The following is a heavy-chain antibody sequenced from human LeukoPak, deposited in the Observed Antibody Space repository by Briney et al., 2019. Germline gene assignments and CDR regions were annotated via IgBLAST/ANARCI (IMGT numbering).Heavy chain of an antibody. D-gene: IGHD2-15*01. V-gene: IGHV3-21*01. Sequence: GGSLRLSCAASGFTFSSHSMTWVRQAPGKGLEWVSSISTSSSYIYYADSVKGRFTISRDNAKKSLYLQMNTLRAEDTAVYFCARGADGVSSNSRGWLDPWGQGTLVTVSS. CDR1: GFTFSSHS. CDR2: ISTSSSYI. CDR3: ARGADGVSSNSRGWLDP. J-gene: IGHJ5*02.